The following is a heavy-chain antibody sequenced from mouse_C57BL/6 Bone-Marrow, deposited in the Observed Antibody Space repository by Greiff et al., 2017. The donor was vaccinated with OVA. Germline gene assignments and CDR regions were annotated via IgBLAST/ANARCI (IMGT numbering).Heavy chain of an antibody. D-gene: IGHD2-5*01. CDR2: IHPNSGST. J-gene: IGHJ2*01. CDR3: ARAGVYSNYCFDY. CDR1: GYTFTSYW. V-gene: IGHV1-64*01. Sequence: QVQLQQPGAELVKPGASVKLSCKASGYTFTSYWMHWVKQRPGQGLEWIGMIHPNSGSTNYNEKFKSKATLTVDKSSSTAYMQLSSLTSEDSAVYYCARAGVYSNYCFDYGGQGTTLTVSS.